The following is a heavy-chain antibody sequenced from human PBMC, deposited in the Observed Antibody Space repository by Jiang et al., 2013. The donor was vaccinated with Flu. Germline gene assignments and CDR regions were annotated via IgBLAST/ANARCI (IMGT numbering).Heavy chain of an antibody. V-gene: IGHV4-59*08. CDR1: GGSISSYY. Sequence: GLVKPSETLSLTCTVSGGSISSYYWSWIRQPPGKGLEWIGYIYYSGSTNYNPSLKSRVTISVDTSKNQFSLKLSSVTAADTAVYYCARHGYYGSGSYYGVNYYFDYWGQGTLVTVSS. CDR2: IYYSGST. CDR3: ARHGYYGSGSYYGVNYYFDY. D-gene: IGHD3-10*01. J-gene: IGHJ4*02.